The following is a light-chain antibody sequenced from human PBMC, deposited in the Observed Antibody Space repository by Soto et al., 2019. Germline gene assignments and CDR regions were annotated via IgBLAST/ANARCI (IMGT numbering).Light chain of an antibody. CDR2: GTS. J-gene: IGKJ1*01. CDR3: HQYGSSPRT. CDR1: QSVSSSC. V-gene: IGKV3-20*01. Sequence: DIVLTQSPGTLSLSPGERATLSCRASQSVSSSCLAWYQQRPGQAPRLLIYGTSSRATGIPDRFSGSGSGTDFTLTISRLEPEDFAVFYCHQYGSSPRTFGQGTKVDIK.